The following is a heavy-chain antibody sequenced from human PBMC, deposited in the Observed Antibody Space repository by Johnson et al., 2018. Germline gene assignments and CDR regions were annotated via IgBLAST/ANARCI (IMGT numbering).Heavy chain of an antibody. CDR1: GFTFSSYG. Sequence: QVQLVQSGGGVVQPGRSLRLSCAASGFTFSSYGMHWVRQAPGKGLEWVAVIWYDGSNKYYADSVKGRFTISRDNSKNTLYVQMNSLRAEDTAVYYCAKDPSSGWYGYYYMDVWGKGTTVTVSS. CDR3: AKDPSSGWYGYYYMDV. D-gene: IGHD6-19*01. V-gene: IGHV3-30*18. J-gene: IGHJ6*03. CDR2: IWYDGSNK.